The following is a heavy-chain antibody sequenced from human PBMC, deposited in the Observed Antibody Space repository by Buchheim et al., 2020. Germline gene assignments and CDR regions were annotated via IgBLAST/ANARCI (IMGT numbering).Heavy chain of an antibody. Sequence: EVQLVESGGALVQPGGSLRLSCAASGFTLSNYWIHWVRQAPGKGLVWVSRINGDGSATNYADSVKGRFTISRDNAKKTLYLQMNSLRAEDTAVYYCTREDGYNYGRGDYWGQGTL. CDR3: TREDGYNYGRGDY. CDR2: INGDGSAT. CDR1: GFTLSNYW. V-gene: IGHV3-74*01. J-gene: IGHJ4*02. D-gene: IGHD5-18*01.